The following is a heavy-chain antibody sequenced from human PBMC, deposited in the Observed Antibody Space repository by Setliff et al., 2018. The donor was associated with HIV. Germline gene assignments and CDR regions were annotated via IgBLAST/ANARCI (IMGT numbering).Heavy chain of an antibody. D-gene: IGHD2-2*01. CDR2: ISNRGNTI. CDR3: ARSEKYCSTVSCFRGHYGMDV. J-gene: IGHJ6*02. Sequence: PGGSLRLSCAASGFTFSSYEMNWVRQAPGKGLEWVSYISNRGNTIYYADSVKGRFTISRDNAKNSLYLQMRSLRAEDTAVYYCARSEKYCSTVSCFRGHYGMDVWGQGTAVTVSS. CDR1: GFTFSSYE. V-gene: IGHV3-48*03.